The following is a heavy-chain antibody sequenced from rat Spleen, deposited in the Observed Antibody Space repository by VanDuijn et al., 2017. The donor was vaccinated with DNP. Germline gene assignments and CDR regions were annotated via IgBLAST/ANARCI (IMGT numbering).Heavy chain of an antibody. CDR2: INIAGST. CDR1: GFSITSNYR. V-gene: IGHV3-3*01. Sequence: EVQLQESGPGLVKPSQSLSLTCSVTGFSITSNYRWNWIRKFPGNKLEWMGYINIAGSTNYNPSLRSRISITRDTSKNQFFLQLNSVTTEDTATYYCARLEFGGYTYYFDYWGQGVMVTVSS. D-gene: IGHD1-11*01. J-gene: IGHJ2*01. CDR3: ARLEFGGYTYYFDY.